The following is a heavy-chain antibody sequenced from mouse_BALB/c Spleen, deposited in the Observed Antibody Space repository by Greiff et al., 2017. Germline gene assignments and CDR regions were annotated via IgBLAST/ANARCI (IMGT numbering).Heavy chain of an antibody. CDR3: ARGDYYGSSYGY. D-gene: IGHD1-1*01. V-gene: IGHV3-6*02. CDR1: GYSITSGYY. Sequence: EVKLMESGPGLVKPSQSLSLTCSVTGYSITSGYYWNWIRQFPGNKLEWMGYISYDGSNNYNPSLKNRISITRDTSKNQFFLKLNSVTTEDTATYYCARGDYYGSSYGYWGQGTTLTVSS. J-gene: IGHJ2*01. CDR2: ISYDGSN.